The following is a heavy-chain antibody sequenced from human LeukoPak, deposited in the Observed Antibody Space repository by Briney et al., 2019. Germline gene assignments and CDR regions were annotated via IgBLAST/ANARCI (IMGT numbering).Heavy chain of an antibody. CDR3: ARNPTHYSNYGSDY. J-gene: IGHJ4*02. V-gene: IGHV4-34*01. CDR1: GGSFSGYY. Sequence: PSETLSLTCAVYGGSFSGYYWSWIRQPPGKGLEWIGEINHSGSTNYNPSLKSRVTISVDTSKNQFSLKLSSVTAADTAVYYCARNPTHYSNYGSDYWGQGTLVTVSS. D-gene: IGHD4-11*01. CDR2: INHSGST.